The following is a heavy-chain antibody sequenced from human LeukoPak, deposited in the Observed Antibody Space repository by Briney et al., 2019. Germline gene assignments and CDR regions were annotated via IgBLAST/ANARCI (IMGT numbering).Heavy chain of an antibody. CDR2: IKEDGSET. CDR1: GFTFSNYW. CDR3: AELGITMIGGV. D-gene: IGHD3-10*02. V-gene: IGHV3-7*01. J-gene: IGHJ6*04. Sequence: GGSLRLSCAASGFTFSNYWMSWVRQAPGKGLEWVANIKEDGSETYYVDSVKGRFTISRDNAKNSLYLQMNSLRAEDTAVYYCAELGITMIGGVWGKGTTVTISS.